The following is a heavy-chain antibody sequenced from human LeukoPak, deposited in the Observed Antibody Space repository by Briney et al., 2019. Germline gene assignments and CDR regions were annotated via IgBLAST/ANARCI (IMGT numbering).Heavy chain of an antibody. V-gene: IGHV3-21*01. CDR3: ARVLLWFGELLHGMDV. CDR2: ISSSSSYI. J-gene: IGHJ6*02. D-gene: IGHD3-10*01. Sequence: SGGSLRLSCAASGFTFSSYSMNWVRQAPGKGLEWVSSISSSSSYIYYADSVKGRFTISRDNAKNSLYLQMNSLRAEDTAVYYCARVLLWFGELLHGMDVWGQGTTVTVSS. CDR1: GFTFSSYS.